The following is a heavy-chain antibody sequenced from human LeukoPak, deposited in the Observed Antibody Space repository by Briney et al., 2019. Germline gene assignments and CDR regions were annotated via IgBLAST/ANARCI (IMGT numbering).Heavy chain of an antibody. Sequence: SSETLSLTCAVYGGSFSGYYWSWIRQPPGKGLEWIGEINHSGSTNYIPPLKSRVTISVDTSKNQFSLKLSSVTAADTAVYYCARGNYYGSGTLGAFDIWGQGTMVTVSS. CDR3: ARGNYYGSGTLGAFDI. V-gene: IGHV4-34*01. CDR2: INHSGST. CDR1: GGSFSGYY. D-gene: IGHD3-10*01. J-gene: IGHJ3*02.